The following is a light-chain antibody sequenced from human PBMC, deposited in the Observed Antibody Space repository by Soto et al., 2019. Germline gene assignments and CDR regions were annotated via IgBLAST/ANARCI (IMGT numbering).Light chain of an antibody. CDR3: NSYRSSTTRYV. CDR2: DVT. V-gene: IGLV2-14*03. Sequence: QSALTQPASVSGSHGQSIPITCTGTSSDVGGYNYVSWYQQYPGKAPKLIISDVTDRPSGISSRLSGSKSGNTASLTISGLQAEDEADYYCNSYRSSTTRYVFGTGTKVTVL. J-gene: IGLJ1*01. CDR1: SSDVGGYNY.